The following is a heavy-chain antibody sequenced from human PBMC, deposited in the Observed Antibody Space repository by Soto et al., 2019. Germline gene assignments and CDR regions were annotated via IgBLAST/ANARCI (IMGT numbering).Heavy chain of an antibody. CDR1: GYTFTSYD. J-gene: IGHJ5*02. Sequence: GASVKLSCKASGYTFTSYDINWVRQATGQGLEWMGWMNPNSGNTGYAQKFQGRVTMTRNTSISTAYMELSSLRSEDTAVYYCAREYCSGGSCYLGNWFDPWGQGTLVTVSS. D-gene: IGHD2-15*01. V-gene: IGHV1-8*01. CDR3: AREYCSGGSCYLGNWFDP. CDR2: MNPNSGNT.